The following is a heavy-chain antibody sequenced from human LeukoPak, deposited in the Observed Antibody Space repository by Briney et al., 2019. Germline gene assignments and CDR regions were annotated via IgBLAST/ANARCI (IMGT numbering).Heavy chain of an antibody. Sequence: GGSLRLSCAASGFTFSSYAMSWVRQAPGKGLEWVSAISGSGGSTYYADSVKGRFTISRDNSKNTLYLQMNSLRAEDTAVYYCARVREQWRKYFDYWAREPWSPSPQ. CDR3: ARVREQWRKYFDY. J-gene: IGHJ4*02. CDR1: GFTFSSYA. V-gene: IGHV3-23*01. CDR2: ISGSGGST. D-gene: IGHD6-19*01.